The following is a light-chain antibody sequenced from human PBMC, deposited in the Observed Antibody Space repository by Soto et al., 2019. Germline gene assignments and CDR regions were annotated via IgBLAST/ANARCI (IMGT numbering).Light chain of an antibody. CDR3: GSWDTSLHTGV. J-gene: IGLJ1*01. V-gene: IGLV1-51*01. Sequence: QSVLTQPPSVSAAPGQTVTISCSGTSTNIGLNSVSWYQQVPGRAPTLLIYDNNNRPSGIPDRFSGSKSGTSATLDITGLQTGDEADYYCGSWDTSLHTGVFGTGTKLTVL. CDR1: STNIGLNS. CDR2: DNN.